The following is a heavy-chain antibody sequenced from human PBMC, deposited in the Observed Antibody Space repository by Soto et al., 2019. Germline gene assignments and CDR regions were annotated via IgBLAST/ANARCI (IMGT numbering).Heavy chain of an antibody. J-gene: IGHJ6*03. CDR1: GGSISSGGYY. CDR3: ARYQLVPGDYYYYMDV. D-gene: IGHD6-13*01. CDR2: IYYSGST. V-gene: IGHV4-31*03. Sequence: PSETLSLTCTVSGGSISSGGYYWSWIRQHPGKGLEWIGYIYYSGSTYYNPSLKSRVTISVDTSKNQFSLKLSSVTAADTAVYYCARYQLVPGDYYYYMDVWGKGTTVTVSS.